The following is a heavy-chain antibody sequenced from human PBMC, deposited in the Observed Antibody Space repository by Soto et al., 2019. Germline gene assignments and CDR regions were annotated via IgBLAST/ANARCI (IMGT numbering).Heavy chain of an antibody. J-gene: IGHJ3*02. CDR1: GGSISSYY. CDR2: IYDSGST. V-gene: IGHV4-59*08. CDR3: ARHLRFYDFWSGYYDHYDGFDI. D-gene: IGHD3-3*01. Sequence: QVQLQESGPGLVKPSETLSLTCTVSGGSISSYYWSWIRQPPGKGLEWIGYIYDSGSTNYNPSLKRRVTISVDTYKNQFSLKLSSVSAADTAVYYCARHLRFYDFWSGYYDHYDGFDIWGQGTMVTVSS.